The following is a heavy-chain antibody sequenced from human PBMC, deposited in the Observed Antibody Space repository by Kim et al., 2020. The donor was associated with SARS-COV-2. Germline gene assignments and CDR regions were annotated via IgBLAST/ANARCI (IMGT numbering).Heavy chain of an antibody. Sequence: SETLSLTCSVSGGSMENYHWSWIRQTPEKGLEWIGSIFHTGTTNYSPAFKSRVTILVDMSRNQFSLNLISMTAADAAVYYCARDMPFDVTPRGWFDPWG. CDR3: ARDMPFDVTPRGWFDP. CDR2: IFHTGTT. D-gene: IGHD2-2*01. CDR1: GGSMENYH. J-gene: IGHJ5*02. V-gene: IGHV4-59*13.